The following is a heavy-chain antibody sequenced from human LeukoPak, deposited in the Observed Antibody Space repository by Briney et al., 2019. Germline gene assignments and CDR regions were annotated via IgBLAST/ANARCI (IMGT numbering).Heavy chain of an antibody. V-gene: IGHV3-7*05. D-gene: IGHD3-22*01. CDR3: ARDRRYYYDSSGYYNDFDY. CDR2: IKQDGSEK. CDR1: GFTFSSYW. J-gene: IGHJ4*02. Sequence: GGSLRLSCAASGFTFSSYWMSWVRQAPGKGLEWVANIKQDGSEKYYVDSVKGRFTISRDNAKNSLYLQMNSLRAEDTAVYYCARDRRYYYDSSGYYNDFDYWGQGTLVTVSS.